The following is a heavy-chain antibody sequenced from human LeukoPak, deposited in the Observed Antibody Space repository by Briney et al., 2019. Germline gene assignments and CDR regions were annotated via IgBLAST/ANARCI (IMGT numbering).Heavy chain of an antibody. CDR2: IWYDGSNK. V-gene: IGHV3-33*06. CDR3: AKGVVVITTAAFDI. CDR1: GFTFSSYG. D-gene: IGHD3-22*01. Sequence: GGSLRLSCAASGFTFSSYGMHWVRQAPGKGLEWVAVIWYDGSNKYYADSVKGRFTISRDNSKNTLYLQMNSLRAEDTAVYYCAKGVVVITTAAFDIWGQGTMVTVSS. J-gene: IGHJ3*02.